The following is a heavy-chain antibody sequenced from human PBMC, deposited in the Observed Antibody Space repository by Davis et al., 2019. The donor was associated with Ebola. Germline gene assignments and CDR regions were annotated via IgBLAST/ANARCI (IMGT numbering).Heavy chain of an antibody. J-gene: IGHJ6*03. V-gene: IGHV1-69*13. CDR3: AINNYDLLYYYHMDV. CDR1: GGTFSSYA. CDR2: IIPIFGTA. Sequence: SVKVSCKASGGTFSSYAISWVRQAPGQGLEWMGGIIPIFGTANYAQKFQGRVTITADESTSTAYMELSSLRSEDTAVYYCAINNYDLLYYYHMDVWGKGTTVTVSS. D-gene: IGHD3-3*01.